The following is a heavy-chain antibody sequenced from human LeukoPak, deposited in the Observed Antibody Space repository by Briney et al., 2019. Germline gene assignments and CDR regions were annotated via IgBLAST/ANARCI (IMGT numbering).Heavy chain of an antibody. V-gene: IGHV4-39*02. D-gene: IGHD2-21*01. Sequence: SETLSLTCTVSGGSISSSSYYWGWIRQPPGKGLEWIGSVYYSGSTYYNPSLKSRVTISVDTSKNQFSLKLSSVTAADTAVYYCARDDSLEDVVVIAKDAFDIWRQGTMVTVSS. J-gene: IGHJ3*02. CDR3: ARDDSLEDVVVIAKDAFDI. CDR2: VYYSGST. CDR1: GGSISSSSYY.